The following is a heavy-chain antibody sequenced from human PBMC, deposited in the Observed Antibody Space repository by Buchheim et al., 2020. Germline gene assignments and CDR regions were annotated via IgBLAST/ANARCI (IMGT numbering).Heavy chain of an antibody. Sequence: EVQLVESGGGLVQPGGALRLSCAASGFTFSNYWMTWVRQAPGKGLEWVANMKQYASEKYYVDSVKGRFTISRDNAKNSLYLQMNSLRAEDTAVYYCARAGGSWYIDYWGQGTL. CDR2: MKQYASEK. D-gene: IGHD6-13*01. J-gene: IGHJ4*02. CDR1: GFTFSNYW. CDR3: ARAGGSWYIDY. V-gene: IGHV3-7*03.